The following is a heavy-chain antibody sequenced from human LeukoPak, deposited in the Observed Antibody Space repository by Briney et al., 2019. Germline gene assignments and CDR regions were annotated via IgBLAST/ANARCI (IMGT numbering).Heavy chain of an antibody. CDR2: IYYSGST. V-gene: IGHV4-31*03. Sequence: SETLSLTCTVSGGSISSGGYYWSWIRQHPGKGLEWIGYIYYSGSTYYNPSLKSRVTISVDTSKNQFSLKLSSVTAADTAVYYFARDRVHYYGSSWFDPWGQGTLVTVSS. D-gene: IGHD3-10*01. CDR3: ARDRVHYYGSSWFDP. J-gene: IGHJ5*02. CDR1: GGSISSGGYY.